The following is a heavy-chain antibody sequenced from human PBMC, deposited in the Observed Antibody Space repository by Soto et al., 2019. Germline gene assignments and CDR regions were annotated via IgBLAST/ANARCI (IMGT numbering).Heavy chain of an antibody. V-gene: IGHV1-46*01. D-gene: IGHD4-4*01. CDR1: GYTFTSYY. Sequence: QVQLVQSGAEVKKPGASVKVSCKASGYTFTSYYRHWVRLAPGQGLEWMGIINPDGGGTSYAQQFQGRVIMTRDTSTSTVYMEMSRLRSEDTAVYYCAVGGNYLSMDVWGQGTTVTVSS. J-gene: IGHJ6*02. CDR3: AVGGNYLSMDV. CDR2: INPDGGGT.